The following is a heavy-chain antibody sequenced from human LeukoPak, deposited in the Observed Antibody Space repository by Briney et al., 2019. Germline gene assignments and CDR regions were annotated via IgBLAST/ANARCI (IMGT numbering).Heavy chain of an antibody. Sequence: GGSLSLSCAASGFTLSRYGMHWVRQAPGRGLAGVADMWSDGNNKYHAECVKGRFTSSRDNSKNTLYLQMNSLRAEDTAVYYCAKHGPVPGVGYFAFDYWGQGTLVAVSS. D-gene: IGHD1-26*01. CDR2: MWSDGNNK. V-gene: IGHV3-33*06. J-gene: IGHJ4*02. CDR3: AKHGPVPGVGYFAFDY. CDR1: GFTLSRYG.